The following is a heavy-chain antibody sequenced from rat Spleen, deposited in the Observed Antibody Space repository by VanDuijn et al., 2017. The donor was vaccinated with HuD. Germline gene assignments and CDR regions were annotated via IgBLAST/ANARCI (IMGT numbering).Heavy chain of an antibody. D-gene: IGHD5-1*01. V-gene: IGHV2-15*01. CDR3: TRGLGDY. CDR1: GFSLTTYS. Sequence: QVQLKESGPGLVQPSETLSLTCNVSGFSLTTYSVSWVRQPSGKGPEWLGKMWYDGDTAYNSALKSRLSISRDTSQSQVFLKMNSLQTDDTAIYICTRGLGDYWGQGVMVTVSS. CDR2: MWYDGDT. J-gene: IGHJ2*01.